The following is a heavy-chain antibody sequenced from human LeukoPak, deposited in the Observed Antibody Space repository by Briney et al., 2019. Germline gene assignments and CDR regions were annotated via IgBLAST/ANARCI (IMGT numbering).Heavy chain of an antibody. Sequence: GGSLRLSCAVSGFTFSGYAMSWVRQAPGKGLEWVAVTVGGGDGTYYADSVKGRFTTSRDKSNNTLYLQTNSLRAEDTAVYYCAKLTTSWGQGTLVTVSS. CDR2: TVGGGDGT. J-gene: IGHJ4*02. CDR1: GFTFSGYA. V-gene: IGHV3-23*01. CDR3: AKLTTS. D-gene: IGHD4-11*01.